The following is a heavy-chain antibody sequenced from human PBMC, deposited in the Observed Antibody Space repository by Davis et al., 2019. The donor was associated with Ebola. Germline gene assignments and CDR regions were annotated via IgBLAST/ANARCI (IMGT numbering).Heavy chain of an antibody. V-gene: IGHV1-18*01. CDR2: ISAYNDNT. Sequence: ASVKVSCKASGYTFTSYAMHWVRQAPGQRLEWMGWISAYNDNTNYAQKLQGRVTMTTDTSTSTAYMELRSLRSDDTAVYYCARDQNYYDSLYYYGMDVWGQGTTVTVSS. CDR3: ARDQNYYDSLYYYGMDV. CDR1: GYTFTSYA. J-gene: IGHJ6*02. D-gene: IGHD3-22*01.